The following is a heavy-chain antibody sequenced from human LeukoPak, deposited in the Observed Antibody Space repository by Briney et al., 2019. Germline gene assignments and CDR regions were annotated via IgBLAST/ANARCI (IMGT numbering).Heavy chain of an antibody. D-gene: IGHD3-22*01. J-gene: IGHJ4*02. CDR1: GGTFSSYA. Sequence: ASVKVSCTASGGTFSSYAISWVRQAPGQGLEWMGRINPNSGGTNYAQKFQGRVTMTRDTSISTAYMELSRLRSDDTAVYYCATLHSSGYYQYFDYWGQGTLVTVSS. V-gene: IGHV1-2*06. CDR3: ATLHSSGYYQYFDY. CDR2: INPNSGGT.